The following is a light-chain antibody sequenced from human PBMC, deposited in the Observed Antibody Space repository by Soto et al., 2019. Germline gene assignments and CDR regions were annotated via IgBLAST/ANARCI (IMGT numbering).Light chain of an antibody. Sequence: DIQMTQSPSSLSASVGDRVTITCQASQDIYNYLNWYQQKPGKAPKLLICDASNLETGVPSRFSGSGSGTEFTFTISSLQPEDIATYYCQQYDNLPITFGQGTRMEIK. J-gene: IGKJ5*01. CDR2: DAS. V-gene: IGKV1-33*01. CDR1: QDIYNY. CDR3: QQYDNLPIT.